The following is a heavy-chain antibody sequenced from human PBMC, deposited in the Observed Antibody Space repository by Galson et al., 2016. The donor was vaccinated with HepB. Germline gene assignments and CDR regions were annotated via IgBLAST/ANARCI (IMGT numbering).Heavy chain of an antibody. D-gene: IGHD4-17*01. CDR2: IYSGGET. CDR3: ARDPTTVTSPPYGLDV. Sequence: SLRLSCALSVFAVSSNHMTWVRQAPGKGLECVSVIYSGGETFYADSVKGRFTISRDISKNTLYLQMNSLRPEDTAVDYCARDPTTVTSPPYGLDVWGQGTTVIVSS. J-gene: IGHJ6*02. CDR1: VFAVSSNH. V-gene: IGHV3-53*01.